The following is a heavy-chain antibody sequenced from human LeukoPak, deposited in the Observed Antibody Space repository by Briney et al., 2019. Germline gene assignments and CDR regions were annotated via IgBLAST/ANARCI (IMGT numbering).Heavy chain of an antibody. D-gene: IGHD6-19*01. CDR3: AKDNRAVAGYYFDY. V-gene: IGHV3-30*18. CDR2: ISYDGSNK. Sequence: GGSLRLSCAASGFTFSSYGMHWVRQAPGKRLEWVAVISYDGSNKYYADSVKGRFTISRDNSKNTLYLQMNSLRAEDTAVYYCAKDNRAVAGYYFDYWGQGTLVTVSS. J-gene: IGHJ4*02. CDR1: GFTFSSYG.